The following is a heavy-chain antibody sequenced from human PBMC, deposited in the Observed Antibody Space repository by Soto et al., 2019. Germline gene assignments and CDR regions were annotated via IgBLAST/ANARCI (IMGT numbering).Heavy chain of an antibody. CDR2: VYYNENT. CDR1: GGSISSFTYY. J-gene: IGHJ5*02. CDR3: ARRARYDGSPGWFDP. D-gene: IGHD3-10*01. V-gene: IGHV4-39*01. Sequence: PSETLSLTCSVSGGSISSFTYYWGWIRQPPGKGLEWIGTVYYNENTYYNPSRKSRVTITVDTAKNQFSLNLRSVTAADTAMYFCARRARYDGSPGWFDPWGAGTLVTVSS.